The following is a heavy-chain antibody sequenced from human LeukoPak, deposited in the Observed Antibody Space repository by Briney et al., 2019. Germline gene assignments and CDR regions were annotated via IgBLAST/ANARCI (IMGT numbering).Heavy chain of an antibody. V-gene: IGHV3-23*01. CDR3: AKGPEFYYDSSGRNYFDY. CDR1: GFSFSSYA. J-gene: IGHJ4*02. Sequence: PGGSLRLSCAASGFSFSSYAMSWVRQAPGKGLEWVSGISGSGGSTDYGDSVKGRFTIFRDNSKKTLYLYMNSLRAEDTAVYYCAKGPEFYYDSSGRNYFDYWGQGILVTVSS. D-gene: IGHD3-22*01. CDR2: ISGSGGST.